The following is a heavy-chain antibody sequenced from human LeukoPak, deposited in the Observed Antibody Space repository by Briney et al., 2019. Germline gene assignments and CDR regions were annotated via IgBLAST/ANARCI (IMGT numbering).Heavy chain of an antibody. Sequence: GASVKVSCTASGYTFTSYDINWVRQATGRGLEWMGWMNPNSGNTGYAQKFQGRVTMTRNTSISTAYMELSSLRSEDTAVYYCAIEGYCSSTSCYAYYYYGMDVWGQGTTVTVSS. CDR1: GYTFTSYD. J-gene: IGHJ6*02. D-gene: IGHD2-2*01. CDR2: MNPNSGNT. V-gene: IGHV1-8*01. CDR3: AIEGYCSSTSCYAYYYYGMDV.